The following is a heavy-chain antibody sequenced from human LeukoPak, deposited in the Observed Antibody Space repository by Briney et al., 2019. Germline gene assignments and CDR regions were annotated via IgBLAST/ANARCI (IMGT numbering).Heavy chain of an antibody. D-gene: IGHD3-22*01. Sequence: NPSETLSLTCTASGGSISSYYCSWIRQPPGKGLEWIGYIYYSGSTNYNPSLKSRVTISVDTSKNQFSLKLTSVTAADTAVYYCARDHHYYDSSGYYPSYFDLWGRGTLVTVSS. CDR1: GGSISSYY. V-gene: IGHV4-59*01. J-gene: IGHJ2*01. CDR2: IYYSGST. CDR3: ARDHHYYDSSGYYPSYFDL.